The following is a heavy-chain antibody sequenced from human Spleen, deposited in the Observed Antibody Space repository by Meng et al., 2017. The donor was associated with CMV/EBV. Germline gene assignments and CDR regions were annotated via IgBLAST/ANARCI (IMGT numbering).Heavy chain of an antibody. D-gene: IGHD3-16*01. Sequence: GESLKISCAASGFTFTNYNMNWVRQAPGKGLEWVSSISSRSGYIYYADSLKGRITISRDNAKNSLYLQMNSLRAEDTAVYYCARGTIGGATSFDYWGQGTLVTVSS. CDR3: ARGTIGGATSFDY. CDR1: GFTFTNYN. V-gene: IGHV3-21*01. CDR2: ISSRSGYI. J-gene: IGHJ4*02.